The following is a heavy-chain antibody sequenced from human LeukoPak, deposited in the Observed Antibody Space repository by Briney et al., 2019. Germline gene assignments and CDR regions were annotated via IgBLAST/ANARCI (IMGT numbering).Heavy chain of an antibody. CDR3: ARLINYGSGSYRY. Sequence: HPGGSLRLSCAASGFTFSSYEMNWVRQAPGKGLEWVSYISSSGSTIYYADSVKGRFTISRDNAKNSLYLQMNSLRAEDTAVYYCARLINYGSGSYRYWGQGTLVTVSS. CDR1: GFTFSSYE. D-gene: IGHD3-10*01. J-gene: IGHJ4*02. CDR2: ISSSGSTI. V-gene: IGHV3-48*03.